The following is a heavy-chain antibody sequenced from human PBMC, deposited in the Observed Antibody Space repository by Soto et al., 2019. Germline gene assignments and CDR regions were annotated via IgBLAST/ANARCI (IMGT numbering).Heavy chain of an antibody. CDR1: GGSISSGGYY. V-gene: IGHV4-31*03. D-gene: IGHD3-10*01. J-gene: IGHJ5*02. CDR2: TYYSGST. Sequence: QVQLQESGPGLVKPSQTLSLTCTVSGGSISSGGYYWSWIRQHPGKGLEWIGYTYYSGSTYYNPSLKRRVTISVDTSKNQFSLKLSSVTAADTAVYYCARGTMVRGVIISSEFDPWGQGTLVTVSS. CDR3: ARGTMVRGVIISSEFDP.